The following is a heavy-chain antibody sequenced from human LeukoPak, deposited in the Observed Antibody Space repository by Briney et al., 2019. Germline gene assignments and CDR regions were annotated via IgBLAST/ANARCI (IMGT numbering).Heavy chain of an antibody. CDR3: ARSGFPNYDFWSGYYYYFDY. J-gene: IGHJ4*02. Sequence: SSETLSLTCTVSGYSISSGYYWGWIRQPPGKGLEWIGSIYHSGSTYYNPSLKSRVTISVDTSKNQFSLKLSSVTAADTAVYYCARSGFPNYDFWSGYYYYFDYWGQGTLVTVSS. V-gene: IGHV4-38-2*02. CDR2: IYHSGST. CDR1: GYSISSGYY. D-gene: IGHD3-3*01.